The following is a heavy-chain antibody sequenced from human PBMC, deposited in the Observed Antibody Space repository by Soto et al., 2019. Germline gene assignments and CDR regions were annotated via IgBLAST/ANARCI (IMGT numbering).Heavy chain of an antibody. Sequence: GGSLRLSCAASGFTFSSYGMHWVRQAPGKGLEWVSVICGSGSSTYYADSVKGRFTISRDNSKNTLYLQMNSLRAEDTAVYYCAKRYYDFWSGYHNYFDYWGQGTLVTVSS. CDR3: AKRYYDFWSGYHNYFDY. CDR2: ICGSGSST. D-gene: IGHD3-3*01. J-gene: IGHJ4*02. V-gene: IGHV3-23*01. CDR1: GFTFSSYG.